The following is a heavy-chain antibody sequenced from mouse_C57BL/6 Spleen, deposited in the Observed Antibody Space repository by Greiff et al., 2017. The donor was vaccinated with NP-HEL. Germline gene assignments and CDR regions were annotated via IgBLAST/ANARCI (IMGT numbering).Heavy chain of an antibody. CDR1: GYAFSSSW. CDR3: ARSEDDGYEFDY. Sequence: VQLQQSGPELVKPGASVKISCKASGYAFSSSWMNWVKQRPGKGLEWIGRIYPGDGDTNYNGKFKGKATLTADKSSSTAYMQLSSLTSEDSAVYFCARSEDDGYEFDYWGQGTTLTVSA. D-gene: IGHD2-3*01. CDR2: IYPGDGDT. J-gene: IGHJ2*01. V-gene: IGHV1-82*01.